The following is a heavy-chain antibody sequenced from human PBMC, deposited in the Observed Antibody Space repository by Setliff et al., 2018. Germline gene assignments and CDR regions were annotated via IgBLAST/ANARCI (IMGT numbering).Heavy chain of an antibody. Sequence: RLSCTASGFIFTNYAMSWVRQAPGKGLEWVSAITGSGTTYYADSVKGRFTISRDSSKNTLYLQMNSLRADDTAKYYCAKVHGDYACFQHWGQGTLVTVSS. V-gene: IGHV3-23*01. J-gene: IGHJ1*01. CDR2: ITGSGTT. D-gene: IGHD4-17*01. CDR3: AKVHGDYACFQH. CDR1: GFIFTNYA.